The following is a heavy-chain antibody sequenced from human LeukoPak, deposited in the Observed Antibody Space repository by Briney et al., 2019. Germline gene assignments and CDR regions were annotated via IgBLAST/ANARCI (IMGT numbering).Heavy chain of an antibody. CDR2: INPSGGST. J-gene: IGHJ4*02. CDR3: ASGSGYDYLGDY. Sequence: GASVKLSCKASGYTFTSYYMHWVRQAPGQGLEWMGIINPSGGSTSYAQKFQGRVTMTRDMTTSTVYMELSSLRSEDTAVYYCASGSGYDYLGDYWGQGTLVTVSS. CDR1: GYTFTSYY. V-gene: IGHV1-46*01. D-gene: IGHD5-12*01.